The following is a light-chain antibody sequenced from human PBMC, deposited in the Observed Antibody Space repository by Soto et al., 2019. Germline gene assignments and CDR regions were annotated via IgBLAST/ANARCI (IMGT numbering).Light chain of an antibody. CDR1: QTVRNNY. CDR3: QQYASTRWT. Sequence: EVVLSQSPGTLSLSPGERATLSCRASQTVRNNYLAWYQQKPGQAPRLLMFRTSSRATGFPARFSGSGSGTDFTLTTSRLQPEDFAVYYCQQYASTRWTFGQGTKVDI. J-gene: IGKJ1*01. V-gene: IGKV3-20*01. CDR2: RTS.